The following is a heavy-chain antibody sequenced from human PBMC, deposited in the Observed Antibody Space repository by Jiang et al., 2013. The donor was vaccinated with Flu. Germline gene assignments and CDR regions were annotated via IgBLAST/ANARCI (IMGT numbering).Heavy chain of an antibody. CDR2: INPNSGGT. Sequence: SGAEVKKPGASVKVSCKASGYTFTGYYMHWVRQAPGQGLEWMGWINPNSGGTNYAQKFQGWVTMTRDTSISTAYMELSRLRSDDTAVYYCARGAYCSGGSCSKGDWFDPWGQGTLVTVSS. J-gene: IGHJ5*02. V-gene: IGHV1-2*04. CDR3: ARGAYCSGGSCSKGDWFDP. D-gene: IGHD2-15*01. CDR1: GYTFTGYY.